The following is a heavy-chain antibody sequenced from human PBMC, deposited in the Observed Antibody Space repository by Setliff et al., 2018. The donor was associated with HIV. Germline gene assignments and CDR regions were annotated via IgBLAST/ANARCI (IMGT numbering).Heavy chain of an antibody. J-gene: IGHJ1*01. CDR2: ITDSGGS. D-gene: IGHD1-26*01. CDR1: GGSFSGYY. Sequence: PSETLSLTCAVYGGSFSGYYWTWIRQSPGKGLEWIGEITDSGGSKYNPSLESRVTISVDTSKNQFSLNLTPVPVADTGIYSCASPYSGSYSGFQYWGQGTRVTVS. CDR3: ASPYSGSYSGFQY. V-gene: IGHV4-34*01.